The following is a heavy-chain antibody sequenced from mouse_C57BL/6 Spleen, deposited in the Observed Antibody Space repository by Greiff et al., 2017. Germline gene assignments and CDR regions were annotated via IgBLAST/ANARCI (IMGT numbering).Heavy chain of an antibody. J-gene: IGHJ3*01. Sequence: QVQLQQSGAELVRPGASVTLSCKASGYTFTDYEMHWVKQTPVQGLEWIGAIDPETGGTAYNQKFKGKAILTADKSSSTAYMELRSLTSEDSAVYYCTRNDYEGPAWFAYWGQGTLVTVSA. CDR3: TRNDYEGPAWFAY. D-gene: IGHD2-4*01. CDR2: IDPETGGT. V-gene: IGHV1-15*01. CDR1: GYTFTDYE.